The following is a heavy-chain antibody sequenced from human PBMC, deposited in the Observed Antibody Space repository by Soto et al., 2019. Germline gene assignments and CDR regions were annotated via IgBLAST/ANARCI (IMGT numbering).Heavy chain of an antibody. V-gene: IGHV4-59*01. CDR3: AKLADPYYYYYMDV. D-gene: IGHD1-7*01. CDR1: GGSISSYY. J-gene: IGHJ6*03. CDR2: IYYSGST. Sequence: SETLSLTCTVSGGSISSYYWSWIRQPPGKGLEWIGYIYYSGSTNYNPSLKSRVTISVDTSKNQFSLKLSSVTAADTAVYYCAKLADPYYYYYMDVWGKGTTVTVSS.